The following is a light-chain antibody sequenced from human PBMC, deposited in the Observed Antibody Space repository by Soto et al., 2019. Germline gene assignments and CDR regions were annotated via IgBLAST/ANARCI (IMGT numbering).Light chain of an antibody. J-gene: IGKJ4*01. CDR2: PAS. Sequence: EIVMTQSPATLSVSLGERATLSCRASQSVYSNLAWYQQKPGQAPRLLIYPASTMATGIPSRFSGSGSGTEFTLTISSLQSEDFAIYYCQQYNKWPFTFGGGTKVEIK. V-gene: IGKV3-15*01. CDR3: QQYNKWPFT. CDR1: QSVYSN.